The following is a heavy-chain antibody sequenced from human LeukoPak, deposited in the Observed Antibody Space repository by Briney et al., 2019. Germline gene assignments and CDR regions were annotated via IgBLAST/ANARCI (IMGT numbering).Heavy chain of an antibody. J-gene: IGHJ4*02. Sequence: PSETLSLTCTVSGVSISAYYWTWIRLPAGKGLEWIGRIYTSGITNYNPSLESRLTISLDTSKNQISLRLSSVTAADTAVYYCARKDGDFWGQGTLVTVSS. V-gene: IGHV4-4*07. CDR1: GVSISAYY. CDR2: IYTSGIT. CDR3: ARKDGDF.